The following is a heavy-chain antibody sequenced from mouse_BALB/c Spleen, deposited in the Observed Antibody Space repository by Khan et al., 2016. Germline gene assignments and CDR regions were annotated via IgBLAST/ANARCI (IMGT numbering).Heavy chain of an antibody. CDR1: GFTFSNSW. Sequence: EVKLEESGGGLVQPGGSMKLSCVASGFTFSNSWMNWVRQSPEKGLEWVAEIRLKSNNYATHYAESVKGRFTISRDDSKSSVYLQMNNLRAEDTGIYYCTRQLGLAYWGQGTLVTVSA. CDR3: TRQLGLAY. V-gene: IGHV6-6*02. CDR2: IRLKSNNYAT. D-gene: IGHD3-1*01. J-gene: IGHJ3*01.